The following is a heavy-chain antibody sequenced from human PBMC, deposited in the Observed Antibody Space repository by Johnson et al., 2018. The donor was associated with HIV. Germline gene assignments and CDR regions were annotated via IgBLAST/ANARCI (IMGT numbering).Heavy chain of an antibody. D-gene: IGHD1-14*01. CDR2: ISFDGSNK. J-gene: IGHJ3*02. V-gene: IGHV3-30-3*01. Sequence: GLEWVAAISFDGSNKYYADSVKGRFTISRDNSKNTLYLQMNSLRAEDTAVYYCARENPELGRFAFDIWGQGTMVTVSS. CDR3: ARENPELGRFAFDI.